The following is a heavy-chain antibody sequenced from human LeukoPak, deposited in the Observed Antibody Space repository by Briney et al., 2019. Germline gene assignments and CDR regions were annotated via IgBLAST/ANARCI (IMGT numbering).Heavy chain of an antibody. CDR1: GFTFSDYY. CDR3: AKGSIVVVVAAWVVFDY. D-gene: IGHD2-15*01. V-gene: IGHV3-11*05. CDR2: ISSSSSYT. Sequence: KPGGSLRLSCAASGFTFSDYYMSWIRQAPGKGLEWVSYISSSSSYTNYADSVKGRFTISRDNSKNTLYLQMNSLRAEDTAVYYCAKGSIVVVVAAWVVFDYWGQGTLVTVSS. J-gene: IGHJ4*02.